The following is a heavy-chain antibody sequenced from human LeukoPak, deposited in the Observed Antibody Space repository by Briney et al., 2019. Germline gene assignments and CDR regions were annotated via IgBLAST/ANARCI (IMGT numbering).Heavy chain of an antibody. CDR3: ARHGIRSIRTMVRGVMRWFDP. CDR2: INHSGST. D-gene: IGHD3-10*01. V-gene: IGHV4-34*01. Sequence: SETLSLTCAVYGGSFSGYYWSWIRQPPGKGLEWIGEINHSGSTNYNPSLKSRVTISVDTSKNQFSLKLSSVTAADTAVYYCARHGIRSIRTMVRGVMRWFDPWGQGTLVTVSS. J-gene: IGHJ5*02. CDR1: GGSFSGYY.